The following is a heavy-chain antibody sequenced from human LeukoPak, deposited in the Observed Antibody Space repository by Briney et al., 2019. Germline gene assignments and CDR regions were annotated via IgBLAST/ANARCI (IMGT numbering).Heavy chain of an antibody. J-gene: IGHJ5*02. V-gene: IGHV4-59*12. CDR1: GGSISSYY. CDR2: VYYSGGT. Sequence: ASETLSLTCIISGGSISSYYWSWIRQSPGKGLEWIGYVYYSGGTNYNPSLKSRVTISVDTSKNQFSLKLSSVTAADTAVYYCASRRIQLWRYNWFDPWGQGTLVTVSS. CDR3: ASRRIQLWRYNWFDP. D-gene: IGHD5-18*01.